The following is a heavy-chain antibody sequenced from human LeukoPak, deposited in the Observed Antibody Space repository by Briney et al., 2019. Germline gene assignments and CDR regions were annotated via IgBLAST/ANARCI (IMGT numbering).Heavy chain of an antibody. CDR3: ARAVFDGTTLSN. CDR2: ISSHGIYI. CDR1: GFTFRTYS. V-gene: IGHV3-21*04. D-gene: IGHD5-24*01. J-gene: IGHJ4*02. Sequence: GGSLRLSCAASGFTFRTYSMNWVRQAPGKGLEWVSTISSHGIYIYCADSVKGRFTISRDNAKNLLYLQMDSLRADDTAVYYCARAVFDGTTLSNWGQGTLVTVSS.